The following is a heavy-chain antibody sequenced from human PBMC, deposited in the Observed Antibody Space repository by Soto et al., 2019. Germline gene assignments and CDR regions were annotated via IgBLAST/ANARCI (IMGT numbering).Heavy chain of an antibody. D-gene: IGHD3-3*01. J-gene: IGHJ6*02. CDR1: GGTFSSYA. Sequence: ASVKVACKASGGTFSSYAISWVRQAPGQGLEWMGGIIPIFGTANYAQKFQGRVTITADKSTSTAYMELSSLRSEDTAVYYCARDRGTIFGVVIAPYYYGMDVWGQGTTVTVSS. CDR3: ARDRGTIFGVVIAPYYYGMDV. V-gene: IGHV1-69*06. CDR2: IIPIFGTA.